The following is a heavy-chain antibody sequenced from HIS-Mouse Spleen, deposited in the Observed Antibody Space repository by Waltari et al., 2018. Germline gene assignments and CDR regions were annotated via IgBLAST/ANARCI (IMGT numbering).Heavy chain of an antibody. D-gene: IGHD1-26*01. CDR1: GFTFSSFG. CDR3: AKVNSGSYYFDY. J-gene: IGHJ4*02. Sequence: QVQLVESGGGVVQPGRSLRLSCAAPGFTFSSFGIHWVRQAPGKGLEWVAVISYDGSNKYYADSVKGRFTISRDNSKNTLYLQMNSLRAEDTAVYYCAKVNSGSYYFDYWGQGTLVTVSS. V-gene: IGHV3-30*18. CDR2: ISYDGSNK.